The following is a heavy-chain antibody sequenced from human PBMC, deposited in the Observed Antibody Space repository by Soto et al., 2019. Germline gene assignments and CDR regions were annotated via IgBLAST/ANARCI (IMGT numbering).Heavy chain of an antibody. CDR3: ARGGRYCSSTSCRAPFDQ. CDR2: IWYDGSNK. CDR1: GFTFSSYG. D-gene: IGHD2-2*01. V-gene: IGHV3-33*01. Sequence: QVQLVESGGGVVQPGRSLRLSCAASGFTFSSYGMHWVRQAPGKGLVWVAGIWYDGSNKYYAASVKGRFTISRDNSKNTLYLQMNSLRADDMAVYYCARGGRYCSSTSCRAPFDQWGQGTLVTVSS. J-gene: IGHJ5*02.